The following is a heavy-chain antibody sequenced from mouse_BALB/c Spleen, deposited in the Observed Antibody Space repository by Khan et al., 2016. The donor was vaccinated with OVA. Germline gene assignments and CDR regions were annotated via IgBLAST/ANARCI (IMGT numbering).Heavy chain of an antibody. J-gene: IGHJ3*01. Sequence: EVKLEESGPSLVKPSQTLSLTCSVTGDSITSGYWNWIRKFPGNKLEYMGYIIYTGYTYYNQSLQSRISITRHTSKNQYYLQLNSVSDEDTATYYYARSTYRYAFVYWGQGTLVTVSA. CDR3: ARSTYRYAFVY. V-gene: IGHV3-8*02. D-gene: IGHD2-14*01. CDR2: IIYTGYT. CDR1: GDSITSGY.